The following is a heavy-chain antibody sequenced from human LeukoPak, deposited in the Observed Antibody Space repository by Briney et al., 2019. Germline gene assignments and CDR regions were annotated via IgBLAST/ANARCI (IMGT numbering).Heavy chain of an antibody. Sequence: PGGSLRLSCAASGFTFSSYAMSWVRQAPGKGLEWVSGISWNSGSIGYADSVKGRFTISRDNAKNSLYLQMNSLRAEDTALYYCAKDNGGGHFDWLFRAFDIWGQGTMVTVSS. CDR1: GFTFSSYA. CDR2: ISWNSGSI. CDR3: AKDNGGGHFDWLFRAFDI. J-gene: IGHJ3*02. V-gene: IGHV3-9*01. D-gene: IGHD3-9*01.